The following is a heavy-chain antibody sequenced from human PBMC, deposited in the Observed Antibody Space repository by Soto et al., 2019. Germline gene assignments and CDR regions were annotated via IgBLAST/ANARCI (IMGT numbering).Heavy chain of an antibody. CDR3: SSDLDRGTMKVGSHLGAYDI. CDR2: ISGSGGST. D-gene: IGHD3-22*01. J-gene: IGHJ3*02. V-gene: IGHV3-23*01. CDR1: GFTFSSYA. Sequence: PGGSLRLSCAASGFTFSSYAMSWVRQAPGKGLEWVSAISGSGGSTYYADSVKGRFTISRDNSKNTLYLQMNSLRAEETAVYSCSSDLDRGTMKVGSHLGAYDIWGQGTMVTVSS.